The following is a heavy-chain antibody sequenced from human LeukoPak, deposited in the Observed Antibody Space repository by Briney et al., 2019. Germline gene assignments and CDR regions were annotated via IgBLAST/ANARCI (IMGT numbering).Heavy chain of an antibody. J-gene: IGHJ5*02. Sequence: GASVKVSCKASGYTFTDYYIHWVRQAPGQGLEWMGWIFPKSGGTQYAQKFQGRVTMTRDASINTVYMEVSGLTSDDTAVYYCARANWGLENWFDPWGQEALVTVSS. CDR2: IFPKSGGT. D-gene: IGHD7-27*01. CDR3: ARANWGLENWFDP. V-gene: IGHV1-2*02. CDR1: GYTFTDYY.